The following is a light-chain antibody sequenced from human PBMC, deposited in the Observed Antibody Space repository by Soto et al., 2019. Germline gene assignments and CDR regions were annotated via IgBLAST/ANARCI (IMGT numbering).Light chain of an antibody. V-gene: IGKV3-11*01. CDR1: QSVSSS. Sequence: EIVLTQSPATLSLSPGERATLSCRASQSVSSSLAWYQQKPGQAPRLLIYDASKRATGIPARFSGSGSGTDLTLTISSLEPEDFAVYYCQQRSNWPGTFGPGTKVDIK. CDR3: QQRSNWPGT. J-gene: IGKJ3*01. CDR2: DAS.